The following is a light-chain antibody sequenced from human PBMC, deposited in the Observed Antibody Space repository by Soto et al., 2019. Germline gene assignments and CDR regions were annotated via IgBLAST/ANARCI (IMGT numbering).Light chain of an antibody. Sequence: QSMLTQPPSVSEAPRQRVTISCSGSWSNIGHNAVNWYQQLPGKAPKLLIYYDDLLPSGVSDRFSGSKSGTSASLAISGLQSEDEADYYCAAWDDSLNGVVFGGGTKLTVL. CDR3: AAWDDSLNGVV. V-gene: IGLV1-36*01. CDR2: YDD. J-gene: IGLJ2*01. CDR1: WSNIGHNA.